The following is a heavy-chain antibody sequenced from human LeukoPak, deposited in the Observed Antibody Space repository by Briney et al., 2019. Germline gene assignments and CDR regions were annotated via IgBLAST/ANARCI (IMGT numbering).Heavy chain of an antibody. J-gene: IGHJ4*02. Sequence: GGSLRLSCAASGFTFSSYWIHWVRQAPGKGLVWVSRINSGGSDSIYADSVKGRFTISRDNAKDTLYLQMNSLRAEDTAVYYCAREDIVHDFGYWGQGTLVTVSS. CDR1: GFTFSSYW. CDR3: AREDIVHDFGY. CDR2: INSGGSDS. V-gene: IGHV3-74*01. D-gene: IGHD2-8*01.